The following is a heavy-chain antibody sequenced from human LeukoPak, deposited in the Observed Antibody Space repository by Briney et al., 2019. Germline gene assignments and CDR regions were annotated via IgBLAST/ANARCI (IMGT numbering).Heavy chain of an antibody. CDR2: IIPIFGTA. V-gene: IGHV1-69*13. CDR1: GGTFSSYA. D-gene: IGHD2-21*01. CDR3: ARGGDTQGGAFDI. Sequence: SVKVSCKASGGTFSSYAISWVRQAPGQGLEWMGGIIPIFGTANYAQKFQGRVTITADESTSTAYMELSSLRSEDTAVYYCARGGDTQGGAFDIWGQGTMVTVPS. J-gene: IGHJ3*02.